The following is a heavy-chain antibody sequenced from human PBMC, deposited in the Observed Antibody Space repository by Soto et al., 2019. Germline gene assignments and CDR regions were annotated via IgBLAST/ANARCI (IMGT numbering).Heavy chain of an antibody. Sequence: QITLKESGPTLVNPTQTLTLTCTFSGFSLSTTAEGVGWIRQPPGKALEWLALIYWDDDERYSPSLKSRLTNTKDTSKNQVVLTMTNVDPVDTATYYCAHGSCSSADCYPNPYLDYWGQGILVTVSS. CDR3: AHGSCSSADCYPNPYLDY. D-gene: IGHD2-2*01. CDR2: IYWDDDE. CDR1: GFSLSTTAEG. J-gene: IGHJ4*02. V-gene: IGHV2-5*02.